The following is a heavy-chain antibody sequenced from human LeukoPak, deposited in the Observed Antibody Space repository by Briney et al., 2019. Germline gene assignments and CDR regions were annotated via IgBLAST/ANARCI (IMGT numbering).Heavy chain of an antibody. Sequence: ASVKVSCKASGYTFTSYGISWVRQAPGQGLEWMGWISAYNGNTNYAQKLQGRVTITRDTSASTAYMELSSLRSEDTAVYYCARGPVVAVAVLDYWGQGTLVTVSS. D-gene: IGHD6-19*01. V-gene: IGHV1-18*01. J-gene: IGHJ4*02. CDR3: ARGPVVAVAVLDY. CDR2: ISAYNGNT. CDR1: GYTFTSYG.